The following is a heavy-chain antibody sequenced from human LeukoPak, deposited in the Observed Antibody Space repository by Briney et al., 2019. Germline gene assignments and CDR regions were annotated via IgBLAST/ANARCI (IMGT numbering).Heavy chain of an antibody. CDR2: INPSGGST. D-gene: IGHD3-3*01. CDR3: ARDLIFGVVTYGMDV. V-gene: IGHV1-46*01. CDR1: GYTFTSYY. J-gene: IGHJ6*02. Sequence: ASVKVSCKASGYTFTSYYMHWVRQAPGQGLEWMGIINPSGGSTSYAQKFQGRVTMTRDTSTSTVYMELSSLRSEDTAVYYCARDLIFGVVTYGMDVRGQGTTVTVSS.